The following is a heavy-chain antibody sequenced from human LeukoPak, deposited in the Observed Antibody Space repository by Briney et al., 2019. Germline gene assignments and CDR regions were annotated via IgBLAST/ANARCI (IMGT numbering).Heavy chain of an antibody. Sequence: ASVKLSCKASGYTFRQYSISWVRHAPGKGLEWMGWVSPSHTTRVYAQEFQGRVTMTADTNTNTASMELRSLRSDDTAVYFCARDYILPLETDNGDGFAIWGQGTVVTVSS. CDR1: GYTFRQYS. CDR3: ARDYILPLETDNGDGFAI. CDR2: VSPSHTTR. J-gene: IGHJ3*02. V-gene: IGHV1-18*01. D-gene: IGHD3-3*02.